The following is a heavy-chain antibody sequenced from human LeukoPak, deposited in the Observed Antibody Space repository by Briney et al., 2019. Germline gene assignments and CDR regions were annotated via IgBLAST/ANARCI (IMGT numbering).Heavy chain of an antibody. CDR2: IKQDGSEK. CDR1: GFTFSSYW. CDR3: ARPYSSSAKGTFDI. Sequence: VGSLRLSCAASGFTFSSYWMSWVRQAPGKGLEWVANIKQDGSEKYFVDSVKGRFTISRDNAKNSLYLQMNSLRAEDTAVYYRARPYSSSAKGTFDIWGQGTMVTVSS. D-gene: IGHD6-13*01. V-gene: IGHV3-7*03. J-gene: IGHJ3*02.